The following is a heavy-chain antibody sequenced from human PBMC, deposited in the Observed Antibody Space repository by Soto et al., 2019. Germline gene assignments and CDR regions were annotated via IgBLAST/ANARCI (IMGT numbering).Heavy chain of an antibody. J-gene: IGHJ5*02. CDR3: ARDSIAAPNWFDP. CDR2: ISSSGSKR. D-gene: IGHD6-6*01. Sequence: GGSLRLSCAASGFTFRNFEMNWVRQVPGKGLEWISYISSSGSKRYYADSVKGRFIVSRDNSNDSLFLEMNSLRDEDTGVYYCARDSIAAPNWFDPWGQGXLVTVSS. CDR1: GFTFRNFE. V-gene: IGHV3-48*03.